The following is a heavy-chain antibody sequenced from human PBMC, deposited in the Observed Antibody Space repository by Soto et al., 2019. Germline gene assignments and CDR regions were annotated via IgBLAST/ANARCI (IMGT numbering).Heavy chain of an antibody. Sequence: QVQLQQWGAELLKPSETLSLTCAVYGGSFSGYQWSWIRQTPGKGLEWIGGINDSGDINYNPSLKSRVTILVDSPKKQISLRLSSVTAADTAVYYWARGLILWFGELSRRGGYYYYMDVWGKGTTVTVSS. CDR2: INDSGDI. D-gene: IGHD3-10*01. CDR3: ARGLILWFGELSRRGGYYYYMDV. CDR1: GGSFSGYQ. V-gene: IGHV4-34*01. J-gene: IGHJ6*03.